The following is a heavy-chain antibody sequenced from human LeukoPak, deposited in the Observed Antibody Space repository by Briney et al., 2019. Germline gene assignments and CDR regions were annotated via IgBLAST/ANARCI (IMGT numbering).Heavy chain of an antibody. CDR3: ARSPDDSYGPDNYNYYYMDV. CDR1: GFTFSKYW. V-gene: IGHV3-7*03. CDR2: IKQDGSEK. J-gene: IGHJ6*03. D-gene: IGHD5-18*01. Sequence: GGSLRLSCAASGFTFSKYWMSWVRQAPGKGLEWVANIKQDGSEKYYVDSVKGRFTISRDNAKNSLYLQMNSLRAEDTALYYCARSPDDSYGPDNYNYYYMDVWGKGTTVTVSS.